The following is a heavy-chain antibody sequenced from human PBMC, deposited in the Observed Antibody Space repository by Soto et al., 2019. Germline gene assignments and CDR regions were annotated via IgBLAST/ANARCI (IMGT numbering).Heavy chain of an antibody. Sequence: PVGSLRLSCAASGFTFSSYAMHWVRQAPGKGLEWVAVISYDGSNKYYADSVKGRFTISRDNSKNTLYLQMNSLRAEDTAVYYCARDPADIVVVPAASYYYYYGMDVWGQGTTVTVSS. CDR2: ISYDGSNK. J-gene: IGHJ6*02. CDR1: GFTFSSYA. V-gene: IGHV3-30-3*01. CDR3: ARDPADIVVVPAASYYYYYGMDV. D-gene: IGHD2-2*01.